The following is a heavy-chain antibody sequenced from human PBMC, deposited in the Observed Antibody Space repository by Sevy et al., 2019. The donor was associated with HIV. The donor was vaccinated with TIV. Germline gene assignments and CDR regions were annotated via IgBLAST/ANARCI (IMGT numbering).Heavy chain of an antibody. V-gene: IGHV4-34*01. J-gene: IGHJ6*02. CDR2: INHSGSS. Sequence: SETQSLTCAVYGGSFSGYFWTWIRQPPGKGLEWIGEINHSGSSKYNPSLKSRVTISVDTSKNQFSLTLKSVTAADTALYYCARETGTSNRYGLDVWGQGTTVTVSS. CDR3: ARETGTSNRYGLDV. CDR1: GGSFSGYF. D-gene: IGHD1-7*01.